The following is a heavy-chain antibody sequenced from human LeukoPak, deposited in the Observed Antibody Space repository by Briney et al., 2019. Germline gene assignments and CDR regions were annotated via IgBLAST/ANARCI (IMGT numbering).Heavy chain of an antibody. Sequence: SETLSLTCAVYGGSFSGYYWSWIRQPPGKGLEWIGEINHSGSTNYNPSLKSRVTISVDTSKNQFSLKLSSVTAADTAVYYCARSCYSSGHWGQGTLVTVSS. CDR3: ARSCYSSGH. CDR1: GGSFSGYY. V-gene: IGHV4-34*01. CDR2: INHSGST. D-gene: IGHD3-22*01. J-gene: IGHJ4*02.